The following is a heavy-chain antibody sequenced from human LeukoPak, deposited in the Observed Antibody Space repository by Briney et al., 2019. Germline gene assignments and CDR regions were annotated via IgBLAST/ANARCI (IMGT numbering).Heavy chain of an antibody. V-gene: IGHV1-18*01. D-gene: IGHD5-12*01. CDR2: ISAYNGNT. J-gene: IGHJ4*02. Sequence: ASVKVSCKASGGTFNSYAISWVRQAPGQGLEWMGWISAYNGNTNYAQKLQGRVTMTTDTSTSTAYMGLRSLRSDDTAVYYCARGSFGMATTPYYFDYWGQGTLVTVSS. CDR1: GGTFNSYA. CDR3: ARGSFGMATTPYYFDY.